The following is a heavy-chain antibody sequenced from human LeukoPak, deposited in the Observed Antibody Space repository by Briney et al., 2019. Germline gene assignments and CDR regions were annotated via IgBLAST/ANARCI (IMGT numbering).Heavy chain of an antibody. J-gene: IGHJ4*02. D-gene: IGHD4/OR15-4a*01. V-gene: IGHV1-2*02. Sequence: ASVKVSCKASEYTFTDYYIHWMRQAPGQGLNWIGWINPDGGFTSYAQKFQGRVTMNRDMSIGTAYMELSRLTSDDTAVYYCARDDYGGNSFDHWGQGTLVLVSS. CDR2: INPDGGFT. CDR1: EYTFTDYY. CDR3: ARDDYGGNSFDH.